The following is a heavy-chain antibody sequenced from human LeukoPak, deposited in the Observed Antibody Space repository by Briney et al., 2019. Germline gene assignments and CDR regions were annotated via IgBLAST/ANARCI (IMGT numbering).Heavy chain of an antibody. J-gene: IGHJ4*02. CDR1: GASINTYY. D-gene: IGHD2-8*01. V-gene: IGHV4-59*01. Sequence: PSETLSLTCTVSGASINTYYWRWLRQPPGKGLEWIGYIYYSGTTSYNPSFKAQVTISIDQSINNSSLKLSAVTAADTAVYYGARGLRPMASQYYFDYGGQGTLVTVSS. CDR2: IYYSGTT. CDR3: ARGLRPMASQYYFDY.